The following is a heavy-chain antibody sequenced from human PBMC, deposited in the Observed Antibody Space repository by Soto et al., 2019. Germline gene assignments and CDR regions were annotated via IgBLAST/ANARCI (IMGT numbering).Heavy chain of an antibody. Sequence: SETLSLTCAVYGGSFSGYYWNWIRQPPEKGLEWIGEISHSGSTNYNPSLKSRVTISLDTSKNQFSLKLSSVTAADTAVYYCARAGEMATTPSDYWGQGTLVTVSS. J-gene: IGHJ4*02. CDR3: ARAGEMATTPSDY. CDR2: ISHSGST. V-gene: IGHV4-34*01. D-gene: IGHD5-12*01. CDR1: GGSFSGYY.